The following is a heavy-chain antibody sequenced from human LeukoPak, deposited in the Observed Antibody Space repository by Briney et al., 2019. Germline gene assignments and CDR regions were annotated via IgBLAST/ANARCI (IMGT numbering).Heavy chain of an antibody. J-gene: IGHJ4*02. CDR3: AKDGGRVDTGPFSY. V-gene: IGHV3-23*01. CDR2: ISGSGGST. CDR1: GFAFSSYA. Sequence: GSLRLSCAASGFAFSSYAMSWVRQAPGKGLEWVSAISGSGGSTYYADSVKGRFTISRDNSKNTLYLQMNSLRAEDTAVYYCAKDGGRVDTGPFSYWGQGTLVTVSS. D-gene: IGHD5-18*01.